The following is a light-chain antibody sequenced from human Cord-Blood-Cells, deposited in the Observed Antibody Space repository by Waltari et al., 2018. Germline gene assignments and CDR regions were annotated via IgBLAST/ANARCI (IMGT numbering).Light chain of an antibody. CDR2: AAS. CDR1: QSISSY. CDR3: QQSYSTPRT. V-gene: IGKV1-39*01. Sequence: TQSPGTLSLSPGERVTITCRASQSISSYLNWYQQKPGKAPKLLIYAASSLQSGVPSRFSGSGSGTDFTLTISSLQPEDFATYYCQQSYSTPRTFGQGTKVEIK. J-gene: IGKJ1*01.